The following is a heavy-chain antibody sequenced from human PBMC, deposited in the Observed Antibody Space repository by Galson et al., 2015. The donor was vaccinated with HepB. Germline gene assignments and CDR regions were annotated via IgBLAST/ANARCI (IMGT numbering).Heavy chain of an antibody. V-gene: IGHV3-64D*06. CDR3: VKDGTATMTHLDY. Sequence: SLRLSCAASGFSFSDYGMHWVRQAPGKGLKYVSTITKNGDNTYYADSLKGRFTISGDNSKNTLYLQMSGLRVEDTALYYCVKDGTATMTHLDYWGQGTLVTVSS. CDR1: GFSFSDYG. CDR2: ITKNGDNT. D-gene: IGHD5-12*01. J-gene: IGHJ4*02.